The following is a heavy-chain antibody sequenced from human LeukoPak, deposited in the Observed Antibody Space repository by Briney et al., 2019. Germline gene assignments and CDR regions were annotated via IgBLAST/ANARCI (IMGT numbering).Heavy chain of an antibody. Sequence: PSETLSLTCAVSGGSFSGYYWSWIRQPPGKGLEWIGEINHSGSTNYNPSLKSRVTISVDTSKNQFSLKLSSVTAADTAVYYCARGWWSSGSQAFDIWGEGTMVTVSS. D-gene: IGHD3-22*01. V-gene: IGHV4-34*01. CDR2: INHSGST. CDR3: ARGWWSSGSQAFDI. J-gene: IGHJ3*02. CDR1: GGSFSGYY.